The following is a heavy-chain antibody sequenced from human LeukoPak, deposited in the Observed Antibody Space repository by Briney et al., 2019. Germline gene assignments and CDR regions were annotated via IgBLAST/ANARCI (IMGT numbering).Heavy chain of an antibody. V-gene: IGHV1-69*05. D-gene: IGHD3-3*01. CDR1: GYTFTGYY. J-gene: IGHJ6*03. CDR3: ARDRFGARFLEWLSPPRDYYMDV. CDR2: IIPIFGTA. Sequence: SVKVSCKASGYTFTGYYMQWVRQAPGQGLEWMGGIIPIFGTANYAQKFKGRVTITTDESTSTAYMEVSSLRSEDTAVYYCARDRFGARFLEWLSPPRDYYMDVWGKGTTVTVSS.